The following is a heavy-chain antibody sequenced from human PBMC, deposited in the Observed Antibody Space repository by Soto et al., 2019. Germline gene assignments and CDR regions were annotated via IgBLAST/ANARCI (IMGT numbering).Heavy chain of an antibody. J-gene: IGHJ4*02. CDR2: IILPFGVP. Sequence: QVRLVQSGAEVKKPGSSVKVSCKASGATFSNFAINWVRQAPGQGLEWMGGIILPFGVPHYAQKFQGRVTIAADESMTTAYMDLSGLRSEDPAVYYCARGPDYEVYFDYWGQGTLVTVSS. CDR1: GATFSNFA. D-gene: IGHD4-17*01. CDR3: ARGPDYEVYFDY. V-gene: IGHV1-69*12.